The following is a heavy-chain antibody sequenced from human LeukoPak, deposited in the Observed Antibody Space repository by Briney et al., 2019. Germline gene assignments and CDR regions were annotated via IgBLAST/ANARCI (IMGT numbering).Heavy chain of an antibody. CDR2: IRYDGSNK. D-gene: IGHD3-9*01. Sequence: PGGSLGLSCAASGFTFSSYGMHWVRQAPGKGLEWVAFIRYDGSNKYYADSMKGRFTISRDNSKNTLYLQMNSLRAEDTAVYYCAKDKRYFDWSLDYWGQGTLVTVSS. J-gene: IGHJ4*02. V-gene: IGHV3-30*02. CDR3: AKDKRYFDWSLDY. CDR1: GFTFSSYG.